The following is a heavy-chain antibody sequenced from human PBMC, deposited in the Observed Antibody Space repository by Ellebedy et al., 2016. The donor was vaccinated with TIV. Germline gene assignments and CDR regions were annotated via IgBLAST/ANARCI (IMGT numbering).Heavy chain of an antibody. J-gene: IGHJ2*01. Sequence: GESLKIPCAASGFTFRNHCMYLVRRAPPKGLEWEAVVPFEGSVQYYKDSVKGRFTISRDNSKNTLYLQMNSPRAEDTAVYYCAKEPKVHAGPWYFDLWGRGTLVTVSS. V-gene: IGHV3-30*18. CDR2: VPFEGSVQ. D-gene: IGHD1-1*01. CDR3: AKEPKVHAGPWYFDL. CDR1: GFTFRNHC.